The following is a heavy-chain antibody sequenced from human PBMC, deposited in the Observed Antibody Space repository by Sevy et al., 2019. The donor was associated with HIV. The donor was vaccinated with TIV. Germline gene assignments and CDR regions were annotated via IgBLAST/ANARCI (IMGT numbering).Heavy chain of an antibody. CDR2: ISASGSIT. CDR1: GFTFASYA. D-gene: IGHD3-10*01. CDR3: VKYGYYFGKIYYFAY. J-gene: IGHJ4*02. Sequence: GGSLRLSCAASGFTFASYAMSWVRQAPGKGLECVSGISASGSITYYADSVKGRFTISRDNSKNTLYLQMNSLRAEGAAVYYCVKYGYYFGKIYYFAYWGQGTLVTVSS. V-gene: IGHV3-23*01.